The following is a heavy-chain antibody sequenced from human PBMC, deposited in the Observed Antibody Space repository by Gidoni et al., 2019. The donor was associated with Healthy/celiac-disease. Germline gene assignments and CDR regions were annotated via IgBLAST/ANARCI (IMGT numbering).Heavy chain of an antibody. V-gene: IGHV3-30-3*01. CDR3: ARRRDGYNYEAFDI. J-gene: IGHJ3*02. CDR1: GFTFSSYA. D-gene: IGHD5-12*01. Sequence: QVQLVESGGGVVQPGRSLRLSCAASGFTFSSYAMHWVRQAPGKGLEWVAVISYDGSNKYYADSVKGRFTISRDNSKNTLYLQMNSLRAEDTAVYYCARRRDGYNYEAFDIWGQGTMVTVSS. CDR2: ISYDGSNK.